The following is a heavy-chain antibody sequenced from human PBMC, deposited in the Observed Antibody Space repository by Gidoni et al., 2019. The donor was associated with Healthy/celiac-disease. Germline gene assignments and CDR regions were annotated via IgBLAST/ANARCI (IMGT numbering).Heavy chain of an antibody. CDR2: IIPILGIA. V-gene: IGHV1-69*02. Sequence: QVQLVHSGAEVKTPGSSVKVSCKAAGGTFSSYTISWVRRAPGQGLEWMGRIIPILGIANYAQKYQGRVTITADKSTSTAYMGLRSLGSEDTAVYYCARSLRGTNGVCHFDYWGQGTLVTVSS. J-gene: IGHJ4*02. CDR1: GGTFSSYT. D-gene: IGHD2-8*01. CDR3: ARSLRGTNGVCHFDY.